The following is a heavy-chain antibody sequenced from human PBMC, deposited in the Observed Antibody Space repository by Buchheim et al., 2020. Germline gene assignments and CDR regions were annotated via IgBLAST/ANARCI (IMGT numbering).Heavy chain of an antibody. CDR1: GFTFSSYW. CDR3: ARSLGLIPLATPYGMDV. D-gene: IGHD3-22*01. Sequence: EVQLVESGGGLVQPGGSLRLSCAASGFTFSSYWMHWVRQAPGKGLVWVSRINSDGSSTSYADSVKGRFTLSRDNAKNTLYLQMNSLRAEDTAMYYCARSLGLIPLATPYGMDVWGQGTT. J-gene: IGHJ6*02. CDR2: INSDGSST. V-gene: IGHV3-74*01.